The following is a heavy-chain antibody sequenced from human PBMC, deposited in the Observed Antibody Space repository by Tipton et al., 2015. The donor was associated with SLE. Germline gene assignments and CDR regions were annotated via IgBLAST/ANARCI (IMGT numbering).Heavy chain of an antibody. D-gene: IGHD6-19*01. V-gene: IGHV4-34*01. Sequence: TLSLTCAVYGGSFSGYYWSWIRQPPGKGLEWIGEINHSGRTNYNPSLKSRVTISVDTSKNQFSLKLSSVTAADTAVYYCAREDSSGWVDYWGQGTLVTASS. CDR3: AREDSSGWVDY. CDR2: INHSGRT. J-gene: IGHJ4*02. CDR1: GGSFSGYY.